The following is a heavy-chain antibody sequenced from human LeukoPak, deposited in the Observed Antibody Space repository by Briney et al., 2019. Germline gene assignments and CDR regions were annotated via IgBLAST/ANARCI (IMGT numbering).Heavy chain of an antibody. CDR2: INHSGST. CDR1: GGSISSGGYY. V-gene: IGHV4-30-2*01. Sequence: PSQTLSLTCTVSGGSISSGGYYWSWIRQPPGKGLEWIGEINHSGSTNYNPSLKSRVTISVDTSKNQFSLKLSSVTAADTAVYYCARGRASPHRFDWLWSGYYYYYGMDVWGQGTTVTVSS. CDR3: ARGRASPHRFDWLWSGYYYYYGMDV. J-gene: IGHJ6*02. D-gene: IGHD3-9*01.